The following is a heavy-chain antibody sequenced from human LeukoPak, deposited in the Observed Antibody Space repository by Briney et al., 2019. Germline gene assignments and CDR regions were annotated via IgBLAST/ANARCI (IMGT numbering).Heavy chain of an antibody. V-gene: IGHV3-23*01. CDR1: GFTFSSYA. CDR3: AKDPTVVVTAMDY. J-gene: IGHJ4*02. D-gene: IGHD2-21*02. Sequence: PGGSLRLSCAASGFTFSSYAMSWVRQAPGKGLEWVSAISGSGGSTYYADSVKGRFTISRDNSKNTLYLQMNSLRAEDTAEYYCAKDPTVVVTAMDYWGQGTLVTVSS. CDR2: ISGSGGST.